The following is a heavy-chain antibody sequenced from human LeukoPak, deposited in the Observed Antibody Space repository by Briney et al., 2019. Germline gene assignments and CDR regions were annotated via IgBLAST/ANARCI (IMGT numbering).Heavy chain of an antibody. CDR1: GFTFSSYP. D-gene: IGHD3-3*01. J-gene: IGHJ4*02. V-gene: IGHV3-21*01. CDR3: ARLGITKDFWSGYSADFDY. Sequence: GGSLRLSCAASGFTFSSYPLHWVRQAPGKGLEWVSSITSGSNYIYYADSVKGRFTISRDNAKNSLYLQMNSLRAEDTAVYYCARLGITKDFWSGYSADFDYWGQGTLVTVSS. CDR2: ITSGSNYI.